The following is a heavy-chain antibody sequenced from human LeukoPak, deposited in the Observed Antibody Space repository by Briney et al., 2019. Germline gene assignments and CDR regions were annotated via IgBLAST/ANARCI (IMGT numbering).Heavy chain of an antibody. CDR3: ARSSDYSSAWPFDY. D-gene: IGHD6-19*01. CDR1: GGSISSGDYY. V-gene: IGHV4-30-4*08. CDR2: IYYSGST. J-gene: IGHJ4*02. Sequence: PSQTLSLTCTVSGGSISSGDYYWSWIRQPPGKGLEWIGYIYYSGSTIYNPSLKSRVTISVDTSKNQFSLKLSSMTAADTAVYYCARSSDYSSAWPFDYWGQGTLVTVSS.